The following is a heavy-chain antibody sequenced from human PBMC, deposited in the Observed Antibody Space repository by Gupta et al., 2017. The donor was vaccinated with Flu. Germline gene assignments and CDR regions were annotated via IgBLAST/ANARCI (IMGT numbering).Heavy chain of an antibody. Sequence: EVQLLESGGGLVQPGGSLRLSCAASGFTFSSYAMSWVSRAPGKGLEWVSAIRGSGGSTYYADSVKGRFTISRDNSKNTLYLQMNSLRAEDTAVYYCAKARSIAAAGNTIDYWGQGTLVTVSS. CDR3: AKARSIAAAGNTIDY. J-gene: IGHJ4*02. V-gene: IGHV3-23*01. CDR1: GFTFSSYA. CDR2: IRGSGGST. D-gene: IGHD6-13*01.